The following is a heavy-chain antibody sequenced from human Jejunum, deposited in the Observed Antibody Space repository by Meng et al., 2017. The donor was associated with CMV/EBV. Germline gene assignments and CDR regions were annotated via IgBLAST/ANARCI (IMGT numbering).Heavy chain of an antibody. CDR2: ISTSSSYT. CDR1: GFTFSNYN. Sequence: CAASGFTFSNYNINWVRQAPGKGLEWVSSISTSSSYTYYIDSLKGRLAISRDNAKNSLYLQLSSLTAEDTAVYYCARGGTSIGMDVWGQGTTVTVSS. J-gene: IGHJ6*01. D-gene: IGHD1-1*01. V-gene: IGHV3-21*01. CDR3: ARGGTSIGMDV.